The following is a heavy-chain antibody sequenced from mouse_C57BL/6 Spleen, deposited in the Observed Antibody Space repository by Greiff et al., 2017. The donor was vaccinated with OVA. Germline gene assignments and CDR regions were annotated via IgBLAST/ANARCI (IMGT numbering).Heavy chain of an antibody. Sequence: VHLVESGPGLVAPSQSLSITCTVSGFSLTSYAISWVRQPPGKGLEWLGVIWTGGGTNYNSALKSRLSISNDNSKSQVFLKMNSLQTDDTARYYCARSHSGSSPPFAYWGQGTLVTVSA. V-gene: IGHV2-9-1*01. D-gene: IGHD1-1*01. CDR3: ARSHSGSSPPFAY. J-gene: IGHJ3*01. CDR1: GFSLTSYA. CDR2: IWTGGGT.